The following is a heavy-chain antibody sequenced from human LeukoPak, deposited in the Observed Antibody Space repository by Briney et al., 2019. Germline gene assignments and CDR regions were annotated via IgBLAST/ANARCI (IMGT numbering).Heavy chain of an antibody. V-gene: IGHV3-49*04. CDR2: IRSKAYGGTT. CDR1: GFTFGDYA. J-gene: IGHJ3*02. Sequence: GGSLRLSCTASGFTFGDYAMSWVRQAPGKGLEWVGFIRSKAYGGTTEYAASVKGRFTISRDDSKSIAYLQMNSLKTEDTAVYYCTRDPRGSYGPDAFDIWGQGTMVTVST. D-gene: IGHD1-26*01. CDR3: TRDPRGSYGPDAFDI.